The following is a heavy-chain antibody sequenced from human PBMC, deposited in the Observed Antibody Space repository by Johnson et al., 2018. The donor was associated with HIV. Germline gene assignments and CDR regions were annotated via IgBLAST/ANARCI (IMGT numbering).Heavy chain of an antibody. CDR2: ISWNSGSI. J-gene: IGHJ3*02. CDR3: AKDMWDVVVVAATRTIGAFDI. Sequence: VQLVESGGGLVQPGRSLRLSCAASGFTFDDYAMHWVRQAPGKGLEWVSGISWNSGSIGYADSVKGRFTISRDNAKNSLYLQMNSLRAEDTALYYCAKDMWDVVVVAATRTIGAFDIWGQGTMVTVSS. D-gene: IGHD2-15*01. V-gene: IGHV3-9*01. CDR1: GFTFDDYA.